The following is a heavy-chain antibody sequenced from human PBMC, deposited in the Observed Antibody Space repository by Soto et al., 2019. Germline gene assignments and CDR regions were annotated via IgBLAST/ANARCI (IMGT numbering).Heavy chain of an antibody. D-gene: IGHD2-15*01. V-gene: IGHV3-49*02. CDR2: IRSKAYGGTT. CDR3: SRGVHGGYPFDS. Sequence: EVQLVESGGALVQPGQSLRLSCTFSGFTFGDYPMNWVRQAPGKGLEWVGLIRSKAYGGTTEYAASVKGRFTISGDASKSIAYLQMNSLKTDDTAVYYCSRGVHGGYPFDSWGQGTLVTVSS. CDR1: GFTFGDYP. J-gene: IGHJ4*02.